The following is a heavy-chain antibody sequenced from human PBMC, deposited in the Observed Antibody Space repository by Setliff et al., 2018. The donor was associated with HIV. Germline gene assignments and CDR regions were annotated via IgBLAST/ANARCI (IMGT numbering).Heavy chain of an antibody. CDR3: ARLPFITIFGVLNGDDGFDI. V-gene: IGHV1-3*01. Sequence: ASVKVSCKASGYTFSDYAMHWVRQAPGQRLEWMGWINAGNGDTKYSQKFQGRVTFTWDTSASTAYMELSRLRSDDSAVYYCARLPFITIFGVLNGDDGFDIWGQGTMVTVSS. D-gene: IGHD3-3*01. CDR2: INAGNGDT. J-gene: IGHJ3*02. CDR1: GYTFSDYA.